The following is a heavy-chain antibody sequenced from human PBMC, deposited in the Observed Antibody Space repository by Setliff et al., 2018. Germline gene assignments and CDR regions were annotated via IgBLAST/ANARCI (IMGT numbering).Heavy chain of an antibody. V-gene: IGHV4-30-4*08. D-gene: IGHD3-22*01. CDR1: GGSISSGDYY. J-gene: IGHJ4*02. Sequence: PPETLSPTCTVSGGSISSGDYYWSWIRQPPGKGLEWIGYIYSSGSTYYNPSLKSRVSISVDTSKNQFSLKLSSVTAADTAVYYCARESRYYYDNLGTLDYWGQGTLVTVS. CDR3: ARESRYYYDNLGTLDY. CDR2: IYSSGST.